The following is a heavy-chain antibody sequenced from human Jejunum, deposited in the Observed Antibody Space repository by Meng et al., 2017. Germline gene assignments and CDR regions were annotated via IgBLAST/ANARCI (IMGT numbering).Heavy chain of an antibody. CDR1: GYTFINNA. Sequence: QVQLVQSGAEVKKPGASVKVSFKASGYTFINNALHWMRQAPGQSLEWVGWINAGIGDTKYSQNLQGRVTITRDTSASTTYMELRSLKSEDTATYYCARDRGVTYSFDYWGQGTLVTVSS. J-gene: IGHJ4*02. V-gene: IGHV1-3*01. D-gene: IGHD1-26*01. CDR2: INAGIGDT. CDR3: ARDRGVTYSFDY.